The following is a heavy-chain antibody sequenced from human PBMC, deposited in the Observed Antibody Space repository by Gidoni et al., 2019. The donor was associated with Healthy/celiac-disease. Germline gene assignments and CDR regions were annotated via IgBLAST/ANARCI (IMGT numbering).Heavy chain of an antibody. J-gene: IGHJ6*02. Sequence: EVQLLESGGGLVQTGGSLRLSCAASGFTFISYAISWVRQAPGKGLEWVQAISGSGGSTYYADSVKGRFTISRDNSKNTLYLQMNSLRAEDTAVDYCAKDLMETIPRPVPFGELPNYGMDVWGQGTTVTVSS. V-gene: IGHV3-23*01. CDR3: AKDLMETIPRPVPFGELPNYGMDV. CDR2: ISGSGGST. D-gene: IGHD3-10*01. CDR1: GFTFISYA.